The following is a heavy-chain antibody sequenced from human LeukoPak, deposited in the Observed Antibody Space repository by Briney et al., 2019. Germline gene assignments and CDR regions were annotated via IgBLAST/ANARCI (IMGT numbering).Heavy chain of an antibody. Sequence: GGSLRLSCAASGFTFSSYAMSWVRQAPGKGLEWVSAISGSGGSTYYADSVKGRFTISRDNSKNTLYLQMNSLRAEDTAVYYCAKDVTEYQLHYYYYYMDVWGKGTTVTVSS. V-gene: IGHV3-23*01. CDR3: AKDVTEYQLHYYYYYMDV. CDR2: ISGSGGST. J-gene: IGHJ6*03. D-gene: IGHD2-2*01. CDR1: GFTFSSYA.